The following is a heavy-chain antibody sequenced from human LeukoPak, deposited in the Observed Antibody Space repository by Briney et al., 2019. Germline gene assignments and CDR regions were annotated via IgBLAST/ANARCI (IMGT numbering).Heavy chain of an antibody. D-gene: IGHD6-13*01. J-gene: IGHJ5*02. CDR2: IYYGVST. V-gene: IGHV4-59*08. CDR1: GGSISSYY. Sequence: SETLSLTCTVSGGSISSYYWSWIRQPPGKGLVWIGYIYYGVSTNYNPSLKSRVTISLDTSKKQIALKVRSGPAADTAIYYCARLLADNWFDPWGQGTLVTVSS. CDR3: ARLLADNWFDP.